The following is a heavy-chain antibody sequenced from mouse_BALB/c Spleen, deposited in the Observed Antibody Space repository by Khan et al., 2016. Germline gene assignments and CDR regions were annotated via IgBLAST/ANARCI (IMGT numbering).Heavy chain of an antibody. CDR3: ARNNYGTSPYYFDY. V-gene: IGHV4-1*02. CDR1: GFDFSGYW. Sequence: EVELVESGGGLVQSGGSLKLSCAASGFDFSGYWMSWVRQAPGKGLEWIGEINPDTSTINYTPSLKDKFIISRDNAKNTLYLQMSKVRSEDTALYYCARNNYGTSPYYFDYWGQGTTLTVSS. CDR2: INPDTSTI. J-gene: IGHJ2*01. D-gene: IGHD1-1*01.